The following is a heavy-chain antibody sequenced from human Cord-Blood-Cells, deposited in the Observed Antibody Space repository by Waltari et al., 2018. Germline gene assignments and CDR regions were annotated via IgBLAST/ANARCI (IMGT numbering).Heavy chain of an antibody. CDR3: ARDIAAAGDAFDI. D-gene: IGHD6-13*01. Sequence: QVQLQQWVAGLLKPSEPLSPTCAAYGGSFWCYYRSLPRQPPGKGMEWIGEINHSGSTNYNPSLKSRGTISVDTSKNQFSLKLSSVTAADTAVYYCARDIAAAGDAFDIWGQGTMVTVSS. CDR1: GGSFWCYY. CDR2: INHSGST. V-gene: IGHV4-34*01. J-gene: IGHJ3*02.